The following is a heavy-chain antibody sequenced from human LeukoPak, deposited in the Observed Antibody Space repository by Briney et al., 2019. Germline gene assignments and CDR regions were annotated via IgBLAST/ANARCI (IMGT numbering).Heavy chain of an antibody. D-gene: IGHD6-13*01. Sequence: SETLSLTCTVSGHSISSSTDYWGWIRQPQGKGLEWIANIYYSGSTYYNPSLKSRVTISVDTSKNQFSLKLSSVTAADTAVYYCAGYSSSWWRPYFDYWGQGTLVTVSS. V-gene: IGHV4-39*01. CDR3: AGYSSSWWRPYFDY. CDR1: GHSISSSTDY. CDR2: IYYSGST. J-gene: IGHJ4*02.